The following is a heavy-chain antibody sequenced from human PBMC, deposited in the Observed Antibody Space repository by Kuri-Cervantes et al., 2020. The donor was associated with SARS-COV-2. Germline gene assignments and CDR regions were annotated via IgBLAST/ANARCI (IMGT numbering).Heavy chain of an antibody. CDR2: ISYDGNNK. V-gene: IGHV3-30-3*01. CDR1: GFDFSRSA. D-gene: IGHD2-8*01. CDR3: AKDRVGVLDS. Sequence: GESLKISCAASGFDFSRSAMHWVRQAPGKGLEWVAVISYDGNNKNCTASGKGRFTISRDNSRSTLYLQMGSLRTEDTAFYYCAKDRVGVLDSWGQGTLVTVSS. J-gene: IGHJ4*02.